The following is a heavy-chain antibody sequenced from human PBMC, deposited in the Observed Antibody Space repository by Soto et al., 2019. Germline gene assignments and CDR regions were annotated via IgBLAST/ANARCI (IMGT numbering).Heavy chain of an antibody. CDR2: IDPSDSYT. V-gene: IGHV5-10-1*01. Sequence: GESLKISCKGSGYSFTSYWISWVRQMPGKGLEWMGRIDPSDSYTNYSPSFQGHVTISADKSISTAYLQWSSLKASDTAMYYCARQTYYDFWSGLYPDAFDIWGQGTMVTVSS. J-gene: IGHJ3*02. CDR1: GYSFTSYW. D-gene: IGHD3-3*01. CDR3: ARQTYYDFWSGLYPDAFDI.